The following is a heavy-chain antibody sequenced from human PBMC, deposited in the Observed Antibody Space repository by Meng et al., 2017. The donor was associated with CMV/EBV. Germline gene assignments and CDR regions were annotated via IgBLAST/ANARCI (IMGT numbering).Heavy chain of an antibody. J-gene: IGHJ6*02. D-gene: IGHD6-13*01. V-gene: IGHV3-48*03. CDR1: GFTFSSYE. Sequence: LSLTCAAPGFTFSSYEMNWVRQAPGKGLEWVSYISSSGSTIYYADSVKGRFTISRDNAKNSLYLQMNSLRAEDTAVYYCAREDYLSSSWFPGGGMDVWGQGTTVTVSS. CDR3: AREDYLSSSWFPGGGMDV. CDR2: ISSSGSTI.